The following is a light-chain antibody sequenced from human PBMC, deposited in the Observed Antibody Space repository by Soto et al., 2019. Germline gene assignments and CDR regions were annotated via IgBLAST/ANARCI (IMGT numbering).Light chain of an antibody. CDR1: QGIRGD. CDR2: ATS. V-gene: IGKV1-6*01. CDR3: IQDFISPLT. Sequence: AIQMTQSPSSLSASLGDRVTITCRASQGIRGDLGWYQQKPGKAPKLLISATSTLQSGVPSRFSGRGSGTNFTLTISSLQPEDFATDDCIQDFISPLTVGQGTKVEL. J-gene: IGKJ1*01.